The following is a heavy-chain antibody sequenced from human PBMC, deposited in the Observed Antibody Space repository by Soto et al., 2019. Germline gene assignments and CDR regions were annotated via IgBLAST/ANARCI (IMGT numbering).Heavy chain of an antibody. CDR3: ARGSAASSWFDP. D-gene: IGHD2-15*01. CDR1: GGSISSGGYY. Sequence: SETQSLTCTVSGGSISSGGYYWSWIRQHPGKGLEWIGYIYYSGSTYYNPSLKSRVTISVDTSKNQFSLKLSSVTAADTAVYYCARGSAASSWFDPWGQGTLVTVS. V-gene: IGHV4-31*03. CDR2: IYYSGST. J-gene: IGHJ5*02.